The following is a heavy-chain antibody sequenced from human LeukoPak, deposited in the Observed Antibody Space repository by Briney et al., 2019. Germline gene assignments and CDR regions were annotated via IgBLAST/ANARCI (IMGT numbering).Heavy chain of an antibody. Sequence: GGSLRLSCAASGFTFSSYSMNWVRQAPGKGLEWVSSISSSSSYIYYADSVKGRFTISRDNAKNSLYLQMNSLRAEDTAVYYCARYCSGGSCSLGRSYYYYGMDVWGQGTTVTVSS. CDR1: GFTFSSYS. V-gene: IGHV3-21*01. CDR3: ARYCSGGSCSLGRSYYYYGMDV. CDR2: ISSSSSYI. D-gene: IGHD2-15*01. J-gene: IGHJ6*02.